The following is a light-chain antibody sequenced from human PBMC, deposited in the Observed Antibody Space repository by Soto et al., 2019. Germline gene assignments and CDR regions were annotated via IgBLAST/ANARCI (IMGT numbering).Light chain of an antibody. CDR3: QQQFNLSPT. Sequence: DIQMTQSPSSLSASVGDRSTITCQVSQDIRNLLNWYQQKPGKAPKLLISDASSLEAGVPQRVTGSVFGTDFTLAISSLQAEDFATYFSQQQFNLSPTFGPGTRLEIK. J-gene: IGKJ5*01. CDR1: QDIRNL. V-gene: IGKV1-33*01. CDR2: DAS.